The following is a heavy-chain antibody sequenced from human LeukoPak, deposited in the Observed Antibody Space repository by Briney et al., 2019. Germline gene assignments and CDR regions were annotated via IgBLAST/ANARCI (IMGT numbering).Heavy chain of an antibody. CDR1: GYSFTSYW. D-gene: IGHD6-13*01. V-gene: IGHV5-51*01. J-gene: IGHJ4*02. CDR2: IYPGDSDT. CDR3: ARAYSSSWSSFDY. Sequence: PGGALQISCKGSGYSFTSYWIGWVRQMPGKGLEGMGIIYPGDSDTRYSPSFQGQVTISADKSISTAYLQWSSLKASDTAMYYCARAYSSSWSSFDYWGQGTLVTVSS.